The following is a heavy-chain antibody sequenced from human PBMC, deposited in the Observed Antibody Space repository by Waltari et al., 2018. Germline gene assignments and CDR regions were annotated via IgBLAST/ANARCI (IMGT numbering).Heavy chain of an antibody. Sequence: QVQLQESGPGLVKPSETLSLTCAVSGYSISSGYYWGWIRQPPGKGLEGIGSIYHSGSTDYNPSLKSRVTISVDTSKNQFSLKLSSVTAADTAVYYCARRRGRLNWFDPWGQGTLVTVSS. V-gene: IGHV4-38-2*01. J-gene: IGHJ5*02. CDR3: ARRRGRLNWFDP. CDR2: IYHSGST. CDR1: GYSISSGYY.